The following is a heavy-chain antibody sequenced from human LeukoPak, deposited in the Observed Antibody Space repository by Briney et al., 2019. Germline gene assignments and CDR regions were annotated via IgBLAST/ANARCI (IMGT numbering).Heavy chain of an antibody. Sequence: GGTLRLSCAGSGFTFSSYGMSWVRQAPGKGLEWVANIKQDGSEKYYVDSVKGRFTISRDNAKNSLYLQMNSLRAEDTAVYYCARVKTTVTIRDAFDIWGQGTMVTVSS. CDR1: GFTFSSYG. J-gene: IGHJ3*02. CDR2: IKQDGSEK. V-gene: IGHV3-7*01. CDR3: ARVKTTVTIRDAFDI. D-gene: IGHD4-17*01.